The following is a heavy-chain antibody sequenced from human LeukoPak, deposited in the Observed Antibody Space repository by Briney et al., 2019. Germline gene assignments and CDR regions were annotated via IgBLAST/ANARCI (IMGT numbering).Heavy chain of an antibody. CDR2: INHSGCT. D-gene: IGHD5-18*01. V-gene: IGHV4-34*01. CDR1: GGSFSGYY. CDR3: ARLRYSYGKGNY. Sequence: SETLSLTCAVYGGSFSGYYWSWIRQPPGKGLEWIGEINHSGCTNYNPSLKSRVTISVDTSKNQFSLKLSSVTAADTAVYYCARLRYSYGKGNYWGQGTLVTVSS. J-gene: IGHJ4*02.